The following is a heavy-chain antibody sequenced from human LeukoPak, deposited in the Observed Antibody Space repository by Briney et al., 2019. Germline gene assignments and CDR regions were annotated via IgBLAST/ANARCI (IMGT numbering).Heavy chain of an antibody. CDR2: ISGSGGST. V-gene: IGHV3-23*01. Sequence: GGSLRLSCAASGFTFSSYAMSWVRQAPGKGLEWVSAISGSGGSTYYADSVKGRFTISRDNSKNTLYLQMNSLKTEDTAVYYCTPELDVGAFDYWGQGTLVTVSS. CDR1: GFTFSSYA. J-gene: IGHJ4*02. D-gene: IGHD1-26*01. CDR3: TPELDVGAFDY.